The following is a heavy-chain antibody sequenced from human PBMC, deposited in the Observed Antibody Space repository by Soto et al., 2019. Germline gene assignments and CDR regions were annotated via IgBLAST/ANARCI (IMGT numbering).Heavy chain of an antibody. D-gene: IGHD1-26*01. CDR1: GFTFSSYA. V-gene: IGHV3-30-3*01. J-gene: IGHJ3*02. CDR2: ISYDGSNK. CDR3: ARDLLYYAFDI. Sequence: QVQLVESGGGVVQPGRSLRLSCAASGFTFSSYAMHWVRQAPGKGLEWVAVISYDGSNKYYADSVKGRFTISRDNSKNTLYLQMNSLRAEETAVYYCARDLLYYAFDIWGQGTMVTVSS.